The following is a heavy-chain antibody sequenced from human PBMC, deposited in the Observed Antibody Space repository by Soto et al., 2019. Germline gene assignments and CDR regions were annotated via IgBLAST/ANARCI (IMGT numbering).Heavy chain of an antibody. Sequence: QVQLLQSGAEVKKPGASVNISCKASGYSFRTYFIHWVRQAPGQGLEWMGVINPSGGRTKYAQRFQGRVFMTSVTSTGTVYMELSSLRSDDTAVYECARDSTRAAAGSGWFDPWGQGSPVTGSS. J-gene: IGHJ5*02. V-gene: IGHV1-46*01. CDR2: INPSGGRT. D-gene: IGHD3-10*01. CDR3: ARDSTRAAAGSGWFDP. CDR1: GYSFRTYF.